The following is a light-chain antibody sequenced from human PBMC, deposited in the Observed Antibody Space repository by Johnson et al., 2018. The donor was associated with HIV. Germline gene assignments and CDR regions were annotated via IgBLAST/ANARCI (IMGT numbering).Light chain of an antibody. J-gene: IGLJ1*01. CDR3: GTWDSSRRAYV. CDR1: SSNIGNNY. V-gene: IGLV1-51*02. Sequence: QSVLTQPPSVSAAPGQKVTISCSGSSSNIGNNYVSWYQQLPGTAPKLLIYENNKRPSGIPDRFSGSKSGTSATLGITGLQTGDEADYYCGTWDSSRRAYVFGTVTNVTVL. CDR2: ENN.